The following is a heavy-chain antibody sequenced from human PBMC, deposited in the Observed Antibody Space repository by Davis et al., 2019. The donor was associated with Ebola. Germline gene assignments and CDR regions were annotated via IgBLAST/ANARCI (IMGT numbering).Heavy chain of an antibody. CDR3: ARGYTNGGVPAAIFYYYYYMDV. CDR2: IYYSGST. V-gene: IGHV4-31*03. Sequence: PSETLSLTCTVSGGSISSGGYYWSWIRQHPGKGLEWIGYIYYSGSTYYNPSLKSRVTISVDTSKNQFSLKLSSVTAADTAVYYCARGYTNGGVPAAIFYYYYYMDVWGKGTTVTVSS. J-gene: IGHJ6*03. CDR1: GGSISSGGYY. D-gene: IGHD2-2*01.